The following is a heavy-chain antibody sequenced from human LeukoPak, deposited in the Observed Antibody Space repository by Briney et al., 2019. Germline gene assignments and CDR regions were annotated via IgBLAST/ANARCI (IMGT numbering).Heavy chain of an antibody. CDR3: ARVSSSWYRGSFDY. V-gene: IGHV4-59*01. Sequence: SETLSLTCTVSGGSISSYYWSWIRQPPGKGLEWIGYIYYSGSTNYNPSLKSRVTISVDTSKNQFSLKLSSVTAADTAVYYCARVSSSWYRGSFDYWGQGTLVTVSS. CDR1: GGSISSYY. D-gene: IGHD6-13*01. CDR2: IYYSGST. J-gene: IGHJ4*02.